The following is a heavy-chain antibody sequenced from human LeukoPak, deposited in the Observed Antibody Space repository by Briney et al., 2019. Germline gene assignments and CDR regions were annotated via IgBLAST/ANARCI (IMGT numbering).Heavy chain of an antibody. V-gene: IGHV3-21*01. CDR2: ISSSSYI. CDR1: GFTFSSYS. D-gene: IGHD1-26*01. J-gene: IGHJ4*02. Sequence: GGSLRLSCAASGFTFSSYSMNWVRQAPGKGLEWASSISSSSYIYYADSVKGRFTISRDNAKNSLYLQMNSLRAEDTAVYYCARVESLIVGATNYFDYWGQGTLVTVSS. CDR3: ARVESLIVGATNYFDY.